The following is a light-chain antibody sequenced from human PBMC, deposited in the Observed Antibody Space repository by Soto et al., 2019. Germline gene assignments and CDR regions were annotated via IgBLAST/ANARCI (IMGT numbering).Light chain of an antibody. V-gene: IGKV3-20*01. Sequence: EIVLTQSPGTLSLSPGEEATLSCRASQSVDNNYLAWYQQKPGQTPRLIIYCASGRADGIPHRFRGSGVGTDLTLTISKVEPEDFAVYYCQQYGTPRSVTFGQGTRLDI. CDR3: QQYGTPRSVT. CDR2: CAS. CDR1: QSVDNNY. J-gene: IGKJ5*01.